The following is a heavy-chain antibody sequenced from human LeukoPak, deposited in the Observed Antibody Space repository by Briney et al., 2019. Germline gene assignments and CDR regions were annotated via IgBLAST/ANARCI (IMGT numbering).Heavy chain of an antibody. CDR2: ISAYNGNT. D-gene: IGHD2-15*01. J-gene: IGHJ4*02. V-gene: IGHV1-18*01. CDR1: GYTFTSYG. Sequence: GASVKVSCKASGYTFTSYGISWLRQAPGQGLEWMGWISAYNGNTNYAQKLQGRVTMTTDTSTSTAYMELRSLRSDDTAVYYCARGNSIVVVVAATEDYFDYWGQGTLVTVSS. CDR3: ARGNSIVVVVAATEDYFDY.